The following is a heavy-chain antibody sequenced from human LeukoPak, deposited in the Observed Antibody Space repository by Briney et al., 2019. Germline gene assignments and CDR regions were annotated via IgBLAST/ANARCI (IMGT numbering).Heavy chain of an antibody. CDR1: GFTFSSYW. J-gene: IGHJ3*02. V-gene: IGHV3-7*03. CDR2: IKPDGSEK. D-gene: IGHD3-10*01. Sequence: GGSLRLSCAASGFTFSSYWMSWVRQAPGKGLEWVANIKPDGSEKHYVDSVKGRLTIARDNAKNSLYLQMNSLRAEDTAVYYCARGDYFGSGSDYPDAFDIWGQGTMVTVSS. CDR3: ARGDYFGSGSDYPDAFDI.